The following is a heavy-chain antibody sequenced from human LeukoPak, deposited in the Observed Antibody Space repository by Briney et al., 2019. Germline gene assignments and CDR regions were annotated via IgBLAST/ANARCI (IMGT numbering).Heavy chain of an antibody. CDR2: ISTYDGKA. V-gene: IGHV1-18*01. CDR1: GYTSSNFA. Sequence: ASVKVSCKASGYTSSNFAISWVRQAPGQGLEWMGWISTYDGKAHYPQKLQGRVTMTTDTSTSTVYMELRSLRSDDTAVYYCARGDLRFLKWPPDYWGQGTLVAVPS. CDR3: ARGDLRFLKWPPDY. J-gene: IGHJ4*02. D-gene: IGHD3-3*01.